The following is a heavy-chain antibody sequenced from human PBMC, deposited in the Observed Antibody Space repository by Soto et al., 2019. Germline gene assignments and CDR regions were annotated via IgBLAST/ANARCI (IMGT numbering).Heavy chain of an antibody. CDR2: IDPSDSYT. CDR1: GYSFTSYW. CDR3: TTTRYCSSTSCYHHYYYYGMDD. J-gene: IGHJ6*02. V-gene: IGHV5-10-1*01. D-gene: IGHD2-2*01. Sequence: RGESLKISCKGSGYSFTSYWISWVRQMPGKGLEWMGRIDPSDSYTNYSPSFQGHVTISADKSISTAYLQWSSLKASDTAMYYCTTTRYCSSTSCYHHYYYYGMDDWGQGTTVIVSS.